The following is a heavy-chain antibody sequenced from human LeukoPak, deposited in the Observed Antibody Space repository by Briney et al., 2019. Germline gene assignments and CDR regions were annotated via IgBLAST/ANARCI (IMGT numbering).Heavy chain of an antibody. J-gene: IGHJ1*01. CDR2: INHSGST. CDR1: GGSFSGYY. V-gene: IGHV4-34*01. CDR3: ARGDYYYDSYYFQH. Sequence: SETLSLTCAVYGGSFSGYYWSWIRQPPGKGLEWIGEINHSGSTNYNPSLKSRVTISVDTSKNQFSLKLSSVTAADTAVYYCARGDYYYDSYYFQHWGQGTLVTVSS. D-gene: IGHD3-22*01.